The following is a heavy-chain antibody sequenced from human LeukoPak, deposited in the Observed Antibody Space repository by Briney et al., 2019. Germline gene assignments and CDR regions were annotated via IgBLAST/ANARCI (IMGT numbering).Heavy chain of an antibody. CDR1: GYTFTSYD. CDR2: MNPNSGNT. D-gene: IGHD3-16*02. CDR3: ATRPGVWGSYRYSPSLNFDY. V-gene: IGHV1-8*02. Sequence: GASVKVSCKASGYTFTSYDINWVRQATGQGLEWMGWMNPNSGNTGYAQKFQGRVTMTRNTSISTAYMELSSLRSEDTAVYYCATRPGVWGSYRYSPSLNFDYWGQGTLVTVSS. J-gene: IGHJ4*02.